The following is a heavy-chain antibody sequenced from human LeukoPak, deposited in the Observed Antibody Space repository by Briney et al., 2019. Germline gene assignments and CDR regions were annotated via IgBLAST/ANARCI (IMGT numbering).Heavy chain of an antibody. V-gene: IGHV4-61*02. D-gene: IGHD3-22*01. CDR3: ARDIAHYYDSSGYYHNWFDP. Sequence: SQTLSLTCTVSGGSISSGSYYWSWIRQPAGKGLEWIGRIYTSGSTNYNPSLKSRVTISVDTSKNQFSLKLSSVTAADTAVYYCARDIAHYYDSSGYYHNWFDPWGQGTLVTVPS. CDR2: IYTSGST. CDR1: GGSISSGSYY. J-gene: IGHJ5*02.